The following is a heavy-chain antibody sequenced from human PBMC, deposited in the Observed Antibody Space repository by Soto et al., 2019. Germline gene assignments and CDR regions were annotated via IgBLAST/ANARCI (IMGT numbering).Heavy chain of an antibody. CDR3: AKDSYGGYVPFDP. CDR2: ISGTGGST. Sequence: GGSRRLSCAASGFTFSSYAMSWVRQAPGKGLEWVTTISGTGGSTYYTDSVKGRFTISRDNSKHTLYLQMNGLRAEDTALYYCAKDSYGGYVPFDPWGQGTLVTVSS. CDR1: GFTFSSYA. V-gene: IGHV3-23*01. J-gene: IGHJ5*02. D-gene: IGHD4-17*01.